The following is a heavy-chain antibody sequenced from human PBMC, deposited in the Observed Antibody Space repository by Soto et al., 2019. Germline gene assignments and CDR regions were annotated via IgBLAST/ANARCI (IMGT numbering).Heavy chain of an antibody. V-gene: IGHV1-69*13. Sequence: SVKVSCKASGGTFSSYAISWVRQAPGQGLEWMGGIIPIFGTANYAQKFQGRVTITADESTSTAYMELSSLRSEDTAVYYCATSPGTGTTGWFDPWGQGTLVTVSS. CDR2: IIPIFGTA. D-gene: IGHD3-9*01. J-gene: IGHJ5*02. CDR3: ATSPGTGTTGWFDP. CDR1: GGTFSSYA.